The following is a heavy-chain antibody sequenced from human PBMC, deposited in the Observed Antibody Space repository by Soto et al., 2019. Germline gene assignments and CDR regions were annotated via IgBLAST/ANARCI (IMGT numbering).Heavy chain of an antibody. D-gene: IGHD3-10*01. J-gene: IGHJ5*02. CDR2: ITGSGSRT. CDR3: AKERKLLWFGELNA. CDR1: GFTVTNYA. V-gene: IGHV3-23*01. Sequence: EVQLLESGGGFVQPGGSLRLSCAASGFTVTNYAMSWVRQAPGKGLEWVSTITGSGSRTFYAESVKGRFTISRDSSRTALYLQMNSLRAEDTDVYYCAKERKLLWFGELNAWGQGNMVTVSS.